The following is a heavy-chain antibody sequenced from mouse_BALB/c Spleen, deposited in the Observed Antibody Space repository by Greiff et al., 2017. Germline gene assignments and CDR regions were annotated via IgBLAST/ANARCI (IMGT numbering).Heavy chain of an antibody. CDR1: GFTFSSYG. CDR3: ARLDGYYVGFDY. Sequence: EVQGVESGGDLVKPGGSLKLSCAASGFTFSSYGMSWVRQTPDKRLEWVATISSGGSYTYYPDSVKGRFTISRDNAKNTLYLQMSSLKSEDTAMYYCARLDGYYVGFDYWGQGTTLTVSS. D-gene: IGHD2-3*01. CDR2: ISSGGSYT. V-gene: IGHV5-6*01. J-gene: IGHJ2*01.